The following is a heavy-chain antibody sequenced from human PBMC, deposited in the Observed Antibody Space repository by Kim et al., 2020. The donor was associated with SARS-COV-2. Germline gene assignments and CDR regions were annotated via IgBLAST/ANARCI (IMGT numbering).Heavy chain of an antibody. J-gene: IGHJ4*02. CDR2: IIGSGTTI. V-gene: IGHV3-48*03. CDR3: ARGPNYGPFDY. Sequence: GGSLRLSCAASGFTFSSYETNWVRQAPGKGLEWVSYIIGSGTTIYYADSVRGRFTISRDNDKNSLYLQMNSLRAEDTAVYYCARGPNYGPFDYWGQGTLVTVSS. CDR1: GFTFSSYE. D-gene: IGHD4-17*01.